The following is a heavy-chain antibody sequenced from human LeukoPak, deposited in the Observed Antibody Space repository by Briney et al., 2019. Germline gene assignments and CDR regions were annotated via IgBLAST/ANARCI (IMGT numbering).Heavy chain of an antibody. Sequence: PSETLSLTCAVYGGSFSGYYWSWIRQPPGKGLEWIGEINHSGSTNYNPSLKSRVTISVDTSKNQFSLKLGSVTAADTAVYYCARAPFLYSSGWYWGYYYGMDVWGQGTTVTVSS. D-gene: IGHD6-19*01. CDR1: GGSFSGYY. CDR2: INHSGST. J-gene: IGHJ6*02. V-gene: IGHV4-34*01. CDR3: ARAPFLYSSGWYWGYYYGMDV.